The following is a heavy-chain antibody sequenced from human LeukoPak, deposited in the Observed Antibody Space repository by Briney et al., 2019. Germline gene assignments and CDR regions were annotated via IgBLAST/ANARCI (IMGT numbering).Heavy chain of an antibody. Sequence: GGSLRLSCAASGFTFSSYSMNWVRQAPGKGLEWVSSISSSSSYIYYADSVKGRFTISRDNAKNSLYLQMNSLRAEDTAVYYCARSRRSWFRLPPDYWGQGTLVTVSS. CDR3: ARSRRSWFRLPPDY. D-gene: IGHD6-13*01. J-gene: IGHJ4*02. CDR1: GFTFSSYS. V-gene: IGHV3-21*01. CDR2: ISSSSSYI.